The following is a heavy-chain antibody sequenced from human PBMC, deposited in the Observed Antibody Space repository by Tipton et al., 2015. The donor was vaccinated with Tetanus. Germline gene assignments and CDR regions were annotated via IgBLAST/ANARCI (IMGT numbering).Heavy chain of an antibody. D-gene: IGHD6-13*01. V-gene: IGHV4-59*01. J-gene: IGHJ6*02. Sequence: TLSLTCTVSGGSINPYYWSWIRQPPGKGLEWIGNVYYTGSVHDNPSLQRRVTISADASKNQFSLKLTSVTAADTAIYYCARRGNQSSSSSGGLDVWGQGTTVTVSS. CDR1: GGSINPYY. CDR3: ARRGNQSSSSSGGLDV. CDR2: VYYTGSV.